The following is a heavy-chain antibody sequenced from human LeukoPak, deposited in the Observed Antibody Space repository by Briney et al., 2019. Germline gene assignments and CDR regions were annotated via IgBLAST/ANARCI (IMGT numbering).Heavy chain of an antibody. CDR2: INPSGGST. J-gene: IGHJ4*02. CDR1: GYTFTSYY. Sequence: GASVKVSCKASGYTFTSYYMHWVRQAPGQGLEWMGIINPSGGSTSYAQKFQGRVTMTRDMSTSTVYMELSSLRSEDTAVYYCARGGFNIVVVPAATQLPFDYWGQGTLVTVSS. V-gene: IGHV1-46*01. D-gene: IGHD2-2*01. CDR3: ARGGFNIVVVPAATQLPFDY.